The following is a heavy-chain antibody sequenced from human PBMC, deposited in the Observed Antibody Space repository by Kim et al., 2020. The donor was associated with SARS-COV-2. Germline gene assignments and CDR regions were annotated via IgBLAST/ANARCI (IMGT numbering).Heavy chain of an antibody. J-gene: IGHJ3*02. Sequence: GGSLRLSCAASGFTFGDYAMHWVRQAPGKGLEWVSGISWNSGSIGYADSVKGRFTISRDNAKNSLYLQMNSLRAEDTALYYCAKDTGNWSIRGAFDIWGQGTMVTVSS. CDR2: ISWNSGSI. D-gene: IGHD1-20*01. CDR3: AKDTGNWSIRGAFDI. V-gene: IGHV3-9*01. CDR1: GFTFGDYA.